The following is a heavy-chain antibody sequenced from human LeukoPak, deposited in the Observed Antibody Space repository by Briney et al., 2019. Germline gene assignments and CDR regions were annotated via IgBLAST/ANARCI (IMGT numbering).Heavy chain of an antibody. J-gene: IGHJ2*01. CDR1: GDSVSSNSAA. V-gene: IGHV6-1*01. Sequence: SQTLSLTCAIAGDSVSSNSAAWNWIRQSPSRGLEWVGRTYYRSKWYNDYAVSVKSRITINPDTSKNQFSLQLNSVTPEDTAVYYCARASIAAASTWYFDLWGRGILVTVSS. D-gene: IGHD6-13*01. CDR2: TYYRSKWYN. CDR3: ARASIAAASTWYFDL.